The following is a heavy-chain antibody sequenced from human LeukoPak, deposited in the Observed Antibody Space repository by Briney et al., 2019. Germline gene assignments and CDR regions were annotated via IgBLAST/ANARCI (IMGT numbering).Heavy chain of an antibody. J-gene: IGHJ5*02. CDR2: IRYDGSNK. CDR1: GFTFSSYG. D-gene: IGHD3-3*01. V-gene: IGHV3-30*02. CDR3: AKKGSVRFPHPFDP. Sequence: GGSLRLSCAASGFTFSSYGMHWVRQAPGKGLEWVAFIRYDGSNKYYADSVKGRFTISRDNSKNTLYLQMNSLRAEDTAVYYCAKKGSVRFPHPFDPWGQGTLVTVSS.